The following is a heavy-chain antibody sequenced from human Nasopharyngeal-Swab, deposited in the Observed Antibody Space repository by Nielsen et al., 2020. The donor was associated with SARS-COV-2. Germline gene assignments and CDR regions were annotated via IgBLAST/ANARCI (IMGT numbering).Heavy chain of an antibody. V-gene: IGHV4-59*01. J-gene: IGHJ4*02. CDR2: IYYSGST. Sequence: SETLSLTCTVSGGSISSYYWSWIRQPPGKGLEWIGYIYYSGSTNYNPSLKSRVTISVDTSKNQFSLKLRSVTAADTAVYYCARSSSGWYDYWGQGTLVTVSS. D-gene: IGHD6-19*01. CDR1: GGSISSYY. CDR3: ARSSSGWYDY.